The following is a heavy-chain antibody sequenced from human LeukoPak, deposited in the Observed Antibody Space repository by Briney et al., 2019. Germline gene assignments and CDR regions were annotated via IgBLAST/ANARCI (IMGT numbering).Heavy chain of an antibody. V-gene: IGHV4-39*07. CDR1: GGSISSSSYY. CDR2: IYYSGST. CDR3: ARVVVAANWYFDL. Sequence: SETLSLTCTVSGGSISSSSYYWGWIRQPPGKGLEWIGSIYYSGSTYYNPSLKSRVTISVDTSKNQFSLKLSSVTAADTAVYYCARVVVAANWYFDLWGRGTLVTVSS. D-gene: IGHD2-15*01. J-gene: IGHJ2*01.